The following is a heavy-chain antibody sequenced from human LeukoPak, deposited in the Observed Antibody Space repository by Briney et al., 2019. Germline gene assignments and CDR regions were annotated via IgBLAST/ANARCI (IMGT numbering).Heavy chain of an antibody. D-gene: IGHD3-10*01. V-gene: IGHV4-59*01. CDR2: IYYSGST. CDR3: ARGAHYYGSGSYIPYYNYYYMDV. J-gene: IGHJ6*03. Sequence: SETLSLTCTVSGGSISSYYWSWIRQPPGKGLEWIGYIYYSGSTNCNPSLKSRVTISVDTSKNQFSLKLSSVTAADTAVYYCARGAHYYGSGSYIPYYNYYYMDVWGKGTTVTVSS. CDR1: GGSISSYY.